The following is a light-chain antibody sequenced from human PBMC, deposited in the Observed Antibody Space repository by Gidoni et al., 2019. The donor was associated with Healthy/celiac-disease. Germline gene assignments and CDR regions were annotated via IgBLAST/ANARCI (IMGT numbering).Light chain of an antibody. CDR3: SSYTSSSTPWV. V-gene: IGLV2-14*01. CDR1: SSDVGGYNY. CDR2: DVS. Sequence: QSALTQPASVSGSPAQSLTISCTGASSDVGGYNYVSWYQQHPGKAPKLMIYDVSNRPSGVSNRFSGSKSGNTASLTNSGLQAEDEADYYCSSYTSSSTPWVFGGGTKLTVL. J-gene: IGLJ3*02.